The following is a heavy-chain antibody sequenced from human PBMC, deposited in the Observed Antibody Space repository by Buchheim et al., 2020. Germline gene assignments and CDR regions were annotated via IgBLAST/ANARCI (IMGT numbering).Heavy chain of an antibody. CDR1: GGSISSSSYY. CDR2: IYYSGST. CDR3: ARRASIAALPGYYYYMDV. Sequence: QLQLQESGPGLVKPSETLSLTCTVSGGSISSSSYYWGWIRQPPGKGLEWIGSIYYSGSTYYNPSLKSRVTISVDTSKNQFSLKLSSVTAADTAVYYCARRASIAALPGYYYYMDVWGKGTT. D-gene: IGHD6-6*01. J-gene: IGHJ6*03. V-gene: IGHV4-39*01.